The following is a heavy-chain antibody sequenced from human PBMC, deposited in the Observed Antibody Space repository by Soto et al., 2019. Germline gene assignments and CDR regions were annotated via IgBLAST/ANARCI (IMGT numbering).Heavy chain of an antibody. CDR2: ISGSGGST. D-gene: IGHD6-19*01. Sequence: PGGSLRLSCAASGFTFSSDAMSWVRQAPGKGLEWVSAISGSGGSTYYADSVKGRFTFSRDNSKNTLYLQMNSLRAEDTAVYYCAKDHYEQWLVPFDPWGQGTLVTVSS. J-gene: IGHJ5*02. CDR3: AKDHYEQWLVPFDP. V-gene: IGHV3-23*01. CDR1: GFTFSSDA.